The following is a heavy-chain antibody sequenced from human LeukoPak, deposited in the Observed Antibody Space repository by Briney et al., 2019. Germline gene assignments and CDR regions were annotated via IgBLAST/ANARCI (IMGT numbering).Heavy chain of an antibody. Sequence: GGSLRLSCAASTFTFSSDRMNWVRQAPGKGLEWVSSITGSSNYIYYADSVRGRFTISRDNAKNSLYLQMNSLRAEDTAVYYCARVLSGHCTGGTCYAFDYWGQGTLVTVSS. CDR2: ITGSSNYI. J-gene: IGHJ4*02. V-gene: IGHV3-21*01. CDR1: TFTFSSDR. CDR3: ARVLSGHCTGGTCYAFDY. D-gene: IGHD2-15*01.